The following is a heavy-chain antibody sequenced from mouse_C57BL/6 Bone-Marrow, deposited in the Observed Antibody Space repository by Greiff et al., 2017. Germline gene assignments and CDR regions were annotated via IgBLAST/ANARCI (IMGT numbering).Heavy chain of an antibody. D-gene: IGHD1-1*01. Sequence: QVQLQQPGAELVKPGASVKMSCKASGYTFTSYWITWVKQRPGQGLEWIGDIYPGSGSTNYNEKFKSKATLTVDTSSSTAYMQLSSLTSEDSAVYYCARSPFYYYGSSFFFDDWGQGTTLTVSS. CDR3: ARSPFYYYGSSFFFDD. V-gene: IGHV1-55*01. J-gene: IGHJ2*01. CDR2: IYPGSGST. CDR1: GYTFTSYW.